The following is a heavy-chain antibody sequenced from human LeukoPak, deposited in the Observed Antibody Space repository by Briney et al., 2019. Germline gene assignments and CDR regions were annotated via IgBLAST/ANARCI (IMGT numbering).Heavy chain of an antibody. Sequence: ASVKVSCKASGYTFTSYYMHWVRQAPGQGLEWMGIINPSGGSTSYAQKFQGRVTMTRDTSTSTVYMELSSLRSEDTAVYYCARVWLGYYYYYGMDVWGQGTTVTVSS. D-gene: IGHD6-19*01. J-gene: IGHJ6*02. V-gene: IGHV1-46*01. CDR1: GYTFTSYY. CDR3: ARVWLGYYYYYGMDV. CDR2: INPSGGST.